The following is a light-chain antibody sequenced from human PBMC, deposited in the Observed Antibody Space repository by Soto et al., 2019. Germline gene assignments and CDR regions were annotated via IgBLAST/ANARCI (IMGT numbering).Light chain of an antibody. Sequence: EIVLTQSPGTLSLSPGESATLSCRASQSVSRNSLAWYQQKPGQAPRLLMYDASNRATGIPDRFSGSGSETDFTLTISRLEAEDFAVYHCQQYGTSPLTFGGGTKLEIK. J-gene: IGKJ4*01. CDR2: DAS. CDR1: QSVSRNS. V-gene: IGKV3-20*01. CDR3: QQYGTSPLT.